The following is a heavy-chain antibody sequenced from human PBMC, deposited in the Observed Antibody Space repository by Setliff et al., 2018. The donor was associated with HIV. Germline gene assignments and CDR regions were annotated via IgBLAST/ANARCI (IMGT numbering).Heavy chain of an antibody. J-gene: IGHJ3*02. CDR3: ARDRPPSTVDMLGAFDR. D-gene: IGHD4-17*01. Sequence: SETLSLTCTVSRGPISRYYWSWIRQPPGKGLEWIGYIYYTGTTKYNPSLKSRVTMSVDTSKNQLSLKLSSLTAADTAVYYCARDRPPSTVDMLGAFDRWGQRTMVTVSS. V-gene: IGHV4-59*01. CDR1: RGPISRYY. CDR2: IYYTGTT.